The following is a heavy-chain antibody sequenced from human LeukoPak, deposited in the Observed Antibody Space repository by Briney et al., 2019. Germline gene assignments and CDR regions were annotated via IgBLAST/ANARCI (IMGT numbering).Heavy chain of an antibody. V-gene: IGHV4-31*03. CDR1: GGSISSGGYY. D-gene: IGHD5-18*01. CDR2: IYYSGST. Sequence: SETLSLTCTVSGGSISSGGYYWSWLRQHPGKGLEWIGYIYYSGSTYYNPSLKSRVTISVDTSKNQFSLKLSSVTAADTAVYYCARAAKRRECCGFIPPNDYWGQGTLVTVSS. CDR3: ARAAKRRECCGFIPPNDY. J-gene: IGHJ4*02.